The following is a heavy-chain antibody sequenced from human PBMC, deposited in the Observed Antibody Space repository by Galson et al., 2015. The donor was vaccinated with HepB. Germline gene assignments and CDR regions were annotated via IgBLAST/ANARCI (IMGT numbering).Heavy chain of an antibody. J-gene: IGHJ4*02. V-gene: IGHV1-3*01. CDR3: ASSDFWSGPPYY. D-gene: IGHD3-3*01. CDR1: GYTFTSYA. CDR2: INAGNGNT. Sequence: SVKVSCKASGYTFTSYAMHWVRQAPGQRLEWMGWINAGNGNTKYSQKFQGRVTITRDTSASTAYMVLSSLRSEDTAVYYCASSDFWSGPPYYWGQGTLVTVSS.